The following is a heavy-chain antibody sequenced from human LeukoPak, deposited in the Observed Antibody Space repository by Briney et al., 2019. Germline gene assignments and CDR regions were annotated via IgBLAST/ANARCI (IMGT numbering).Heavy chain of an antibody. V-gene: IGHV4-4*09. CDR3: AEHSRRNAFDI. Sequence: PSETLSLTCTVSGGSISSYYWSWIRQPPGKGLEWIGYIYTSGSTNYNPSLKSRVTISVDTSKNQFSLKLSSVTAADTAVYYCAEHSRRNAFDIWGQGTMVTVSS. J-gene: IGHJ3*02. CDR2: IYTSGST. CDR1: GGSISSYY. D-gene: IGHD6-13*01.